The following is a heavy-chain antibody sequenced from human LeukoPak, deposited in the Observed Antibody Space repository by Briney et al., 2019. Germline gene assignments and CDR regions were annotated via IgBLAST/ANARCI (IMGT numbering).Heavy chain of an antibody. CDR2: ISGSGGGSNT. CDR3: AKWNYAIDY. D-gene: IGHD1-7*01. CDR1: GFTFSSYA. V-gene: IGHV3-23*01. J-gene: IGHJ4*02. Sequence: GGSLRLSCAASGFTFSSYAMHWVRQAPGKGLEWVSAISGSGGGSNTYYADSVKGRFTISRDNSKNTLYLQMNSLRAEDTAVYYCAKWNYAIDYWGQGTLAIVSS.